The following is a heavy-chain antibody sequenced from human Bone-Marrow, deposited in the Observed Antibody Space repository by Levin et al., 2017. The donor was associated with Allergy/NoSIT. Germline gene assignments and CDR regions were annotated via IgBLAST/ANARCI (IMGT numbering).Heavy chain of an antibody. D-gene: IGHD6-6*01. CDR3: TRLGYSSSSPDLLGY. CDR1: GFTFSGSA. J-gene: IGHJ4*02. Sequence: GGSLRLSCAASGFTFSGSAMHWVRQASGKGLEWVGRIRSKANSYATAYAASVKGRFTISRDDSKNTAYLQMNSLKTEDTAVYYCTRLGYSSSSPDLLGYWGQGTLVTVSS. V-gene: IGHV3-73*01. CDR2: IRSKANSYAT.